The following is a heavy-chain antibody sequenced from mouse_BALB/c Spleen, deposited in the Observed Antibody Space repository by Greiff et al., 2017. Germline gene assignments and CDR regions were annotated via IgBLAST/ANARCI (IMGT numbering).Heavy chain of an antibody. V-gene: IGHV3-2*02. Sequence: EVKLQESGPGLVKPSQSLSLTCTVTGYSITSDYAWNWIRQFPGNKLEWMGYISYSGSTSYNPSLKSRISITRDTSKNQFFLQLNSVTTEDTATYYCARGGGNHYFDYWGQGTTLTVSS. CDR3: ARGGGNHYFDY. CDR2: ISYSGST. CDR1: GYSITSDYA. D-gene: IGHD1-1*02. J-gene: IGHJ2*01.